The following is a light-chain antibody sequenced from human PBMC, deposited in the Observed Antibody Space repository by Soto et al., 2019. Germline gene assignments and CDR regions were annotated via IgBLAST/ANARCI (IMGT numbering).Light chain of an antibody. CDR2: DAS. CDR3: QQYHAWPPGT. V-gene: IGKV3-15*01. Sequence: DIVMTQSPATLSVSPGERATVSCRASQSVNNFLAWFQHKPGQAPRLLIFDASTRATGVPARFSGGGSGTEFNLTISSLRSEDFAVYFCQQYHAWPPGTFGGGTKV. J-gene: IGKJ4*01. CDR1: QSVNNF.